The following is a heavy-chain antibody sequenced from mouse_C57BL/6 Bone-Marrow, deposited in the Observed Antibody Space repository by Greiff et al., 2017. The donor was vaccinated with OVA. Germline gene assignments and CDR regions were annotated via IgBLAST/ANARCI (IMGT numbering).Heavy chain of an antibody. CDR2: IHPNSGST. D-gene: IGHD2-3*01. J-gene: IGHJ4*01. V-gene: IGHV1-64*01. CDR1: GYTFTSYW. CDR3: ARLDDGYYYYAMDY. Sequence: QVQLQQPGAELVKPGASVKLSCKASGYTFTSYWMHWVKQRPGQGLEWIGMIHPNSGSTNYNEKFKSKATLTVDKSSSTAYMQLSSLTSEDSAVYYCARLDDGYYYYAMDYWGQGTSVTVSS.